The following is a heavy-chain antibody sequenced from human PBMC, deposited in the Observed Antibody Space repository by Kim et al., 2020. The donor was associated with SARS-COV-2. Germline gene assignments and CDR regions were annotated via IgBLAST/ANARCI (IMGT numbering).Heavy chain of an antibody. CDR2: K. V-gene: IGHV3-30*07. D-gene: IGHD2-15*01. Sequence: KEEADAVKRRFTISRDKSKNTLYLQLNNLCAEDPAVYYCGRNSRPDWYFDLWGRGTLVTVSS. CDR3: GRNSRPDWYFDL. J-gene: IGHJ2*01.